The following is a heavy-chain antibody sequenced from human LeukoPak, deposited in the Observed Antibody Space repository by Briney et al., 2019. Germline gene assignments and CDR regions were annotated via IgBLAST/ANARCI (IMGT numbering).Heavy chain of an antibody. V-gene: IGHV4-59*01. CDR1: GGSISPYY. J-gene: IGHJ4*02. CDR2: IYYSGST. D-gene: IGHD2-2*01. Sequence: PSETLSLICTVSGGSISPYYWSWIRQSPGKGLEWIGYIYYSGSTYYNPTLNSRLTMAVDTSKNQFSLKLSSVTTADTAVYFSARAPAAVSTYWRFDYWGQGILVTVSS. CDR3: ARAPAAVSTYWRFDY.